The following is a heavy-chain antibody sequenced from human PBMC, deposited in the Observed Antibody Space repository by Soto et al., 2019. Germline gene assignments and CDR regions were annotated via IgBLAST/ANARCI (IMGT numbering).Heavy chain of an antibody. CDR3: ARCTPGYVSGLCSPFEY. V-gene: IGHV3-23*01. Sequence: EVNLIESGGGLVQPGGSIGLSCAASGFTFSTYAMNWVRQAPGKGLEWISVVSGGGGAEYADSVKGRFTISRDNFKNTLYLQMNSLRGEATAVYYCARCTPGYVSGLCSPFEYWGQGSVVTVSS. D-gene: IGHD6-19*01. CDR2: VSGGGGA. CDR1: GFTFSTYA. J-gene: IGHJ4*02.